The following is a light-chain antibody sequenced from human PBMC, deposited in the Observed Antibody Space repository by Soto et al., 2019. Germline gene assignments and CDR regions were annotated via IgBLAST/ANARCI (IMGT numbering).Light chain of an antibody. CDR3: QQLFDSPIT. J-gene: IGKJ5*01. V-gene: IGKV1-9*01. CDR1: QVISTS. CDR2: AAS. Sequence: DIQMTQSPSTLSGSVGDSVTIKCRASQVISTSLAWYQVKPGKAPKLLIYAASTLESGVPSRFSATVSGTEFSLTITSLQPEDFATYYCQQLFDSPITFGQGTRLEIK.